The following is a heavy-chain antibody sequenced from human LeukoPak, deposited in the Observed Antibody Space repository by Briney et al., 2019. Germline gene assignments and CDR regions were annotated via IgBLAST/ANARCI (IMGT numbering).Heavy chain of an antibody. CDR3: ARAVKYSSGWYWFDP. V-gene: IGHV3-9*03. J-gene: IGHJ5*02. CDR1: GFTFDDYA. CDR2: ISWNSGSI. D-gene: IGHD6-19*01. Sequence: PGGSLRLSCAASGFTFDDYAMHWVRQAPGKGLEWVSGISWNSGSIGYADSVKGRFTISRDNAKNSLYLQMNSLRAEDMALYYCARAVKYSSGWYWFDPWGQGTLVTVSS.